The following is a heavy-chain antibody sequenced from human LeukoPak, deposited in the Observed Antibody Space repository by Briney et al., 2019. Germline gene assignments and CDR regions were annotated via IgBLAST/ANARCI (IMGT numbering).Heavy chain of an antibody. CDR3: AKEEGDSHMDV. CDR1: GFTFSSYG. D-gene: IGHD3-16*01. Sequence: GGSLRLSCAASGFTFSSYGLHWVRQAPGKGLEWVTFIPYDGSNKYYADSVKGRFTISRDNSKNTLYLQMNSLRAEDTAVYYCAKEEGDSHMDVWGKGTTVTVSS. V-gene: IGHV3-30*02. J-gene: IGHJ6*03. CDR2: IPYDGSNK.